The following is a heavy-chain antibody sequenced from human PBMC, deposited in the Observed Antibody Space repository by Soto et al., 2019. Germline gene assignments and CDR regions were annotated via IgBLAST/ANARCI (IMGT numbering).Heavy chain of an antibody. CDR2: MNPNSGNT. CDR3: ARGVRVYYYYGMDV. J-gene: IGHJ6*02. V-gene: IGHV1-8*01. CDR1: GYTFTSYD. D-gene: IGHD2-21*01. Sequence: GASVKVSCKASGYTFTSYDINWVRQATGQGLEWMGWMNPNSGNTGYAQKFQGRVTMTRNTSISTAYMELSSLRSEDTAVYYCARGVRVYYYYGMDVWGQGTTVTVSS.